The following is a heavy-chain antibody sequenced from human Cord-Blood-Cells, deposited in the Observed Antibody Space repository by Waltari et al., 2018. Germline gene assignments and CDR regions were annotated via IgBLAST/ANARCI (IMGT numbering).Heavy chain of an antibody. V-gene: IGHV1-3*01. CDR3: ARDLRGNYYYYGMDV. D-gene: IGHD6-13*01. CDR1: GYTFTSYA. CDR2: INAGNGNT. Sequence: QVQLVQSGAEVKKPGASVKVSCKASGYTFTSYAMHWVRQAPGQRLEWMGWINAGNGNTKYSHKFQGRVTITRDTSASTAYMELSSLRSEDTAVYYCARDLRGNYYYYGMDVWGQGTTVTVSS. J-gene: IGHJ6*02.